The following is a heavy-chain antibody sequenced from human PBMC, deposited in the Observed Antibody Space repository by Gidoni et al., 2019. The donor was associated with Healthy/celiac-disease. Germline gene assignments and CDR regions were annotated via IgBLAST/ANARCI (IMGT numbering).Heavy chain of an antibody. CDR1: GFTFSSYA. Sequence: QVQLVESGGGVVQPGRSLRLSCAASGFTFSSYAMPWVRQAPGKGLEWVAVISYDGSNKYYADSVKGRFTISRDNSKNTLYLQMNSLRAEDTAVYYCAREGQWLGDYWGQGTLVTVSS. D-gene: IGHD6-19*01. CDR2: ISYDGSNK. CDR3: AREGQWLGDY. J-gene: IGHJ4*02. V-gene: IGHV3-30*04.